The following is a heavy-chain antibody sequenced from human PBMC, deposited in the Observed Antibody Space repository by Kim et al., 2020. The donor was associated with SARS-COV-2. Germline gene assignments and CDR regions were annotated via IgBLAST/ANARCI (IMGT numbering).Heavy chain of an antibody. V-gene: IGHV4-34*01. D-gene: IGHD2-21*01. CDR2: INHSGST. CDR3: ARPILGVNVFDY. CDR1: GGSFSGYY. J-gene: IGHJ4*02. Sequence: SETLSLTCAVYGGSFSGYYWSWIRQPPGKGLEWIGEINHSGSTNYNPSLKSRVTISVDTSKNQFSLKLSSVTAADTAVYYCARPILGVNVFDYWGQGTLVTVSS.